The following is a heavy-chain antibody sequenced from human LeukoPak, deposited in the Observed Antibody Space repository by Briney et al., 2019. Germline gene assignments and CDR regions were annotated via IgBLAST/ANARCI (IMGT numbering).Heavy chain of an antibody. V-gene: IGHV4-34*10. J-gene: IGHJ4*02. Sequence: SETLSLTCAVYGGSFSGYYWSWIRQPPGKGLEWIGEINHSGSTHYNPSLKSRFTISVDTSNNPFYLKMSAVTDEATAVYYRARCTRLRDYYDSSGYYGDWGQGTLVTVSS. CDR1: GGSFSGYY. D-gene: IGHD3-22*01. CDR3: ARCTRLRDYYDSSGYYGD. CDR2: INHSGST.